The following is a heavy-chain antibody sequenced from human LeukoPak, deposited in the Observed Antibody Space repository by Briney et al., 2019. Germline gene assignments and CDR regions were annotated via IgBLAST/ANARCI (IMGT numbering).Heavy chain of an antibody. CDR2: IKEDGSVK. D-gene: IGHD1-26*01. CDR3: GREVPGGATILDY. CDR1: GFTFSSSW. J-gene: IGHJ4*02. V-gene: IGHV3-7*04. Sequence: GGSLRLSCAASGFTFSSSWMHWVRQAPGKGLEWVANIKEDGSVKYYVDSVKGRFTISRDNAKNSLYLQMNSLRADDTAVYYCGREVPGGATILDYWGQGILVTVSS.